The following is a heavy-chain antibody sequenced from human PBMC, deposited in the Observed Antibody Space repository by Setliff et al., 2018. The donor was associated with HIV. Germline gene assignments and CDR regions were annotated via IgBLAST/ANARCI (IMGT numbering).Heavy chain of an antibody. D-gene: IGHD5-18*01. CDR1: GGSISSYY. Sequence: SETLSLTCTVSGGSISSYYWSWIRQPPGKGLEWMGNIYYSGSTNYNPSLKSRVTISVDTSKNQFPLKLSSVTAADPAVYYCARGSRGYSYAYYYYYMDVWGKGTTVTVSS. CDR3: ARGSRGYSYAYYYYYMDV. CDR2: IYYSGST. V-gene: IGHV4-59*01. J-gene: IGHJ6*03.